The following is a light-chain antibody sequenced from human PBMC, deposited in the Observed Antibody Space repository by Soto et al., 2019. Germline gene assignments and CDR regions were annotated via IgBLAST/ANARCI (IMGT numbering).Light chain of an antibody. V-gene: IGLV2-23*01. J-gene: IGLJ3*02. CDR1: SSDFGNYSL. Sequence: QSALTQPASVSGSPGQSITISCTGTSSDFGNYSLVSWYQHHPGKAPKLMIYEGSQRPSGVSNRFSGSKSGITASLTISGLQAEDEADYYCCSYAGRTTLVFGGGTKLTVL. CDR2: EGS. CDR3: CSYAGRTTLV.